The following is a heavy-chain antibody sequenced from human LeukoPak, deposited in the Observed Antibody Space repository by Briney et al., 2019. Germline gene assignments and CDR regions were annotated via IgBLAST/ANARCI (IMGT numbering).Heavy chain of an antibody. CDR1: GFTLCSYA. D-gene: IGHD6-19*01. CDR3: GKTTTGYSSGRYPGWPVDY. J-gene: IGHJ4*02. V-gene: IGHV3-23*01. CDR2: IFGSGGSP. Sequence: GGSLRLSCAASGFTLCSYAMYWVRQAPGKGLEWVSGIFGSGGSPHYADSVKGRFTISRDNSKNTVYLQMNSLRVEDTAVYYCGKTTTGYSSGRYPGWPVDYWGQGTLVTVSS.